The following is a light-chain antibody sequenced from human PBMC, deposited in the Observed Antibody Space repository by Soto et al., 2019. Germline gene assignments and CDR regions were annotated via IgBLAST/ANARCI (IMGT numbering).Light chain of an antibody. CDR3: GADHGSGSNFVVV. Sequence: QLVLTQPPSASASLGASVTLTCTLSSGYSNYNVDWYQQRPGKGPRFVMRVGTGGIVGSKGDGIPDRFSVLGSGLNRYLTSKNIQEEDESDYHCGADHGSGSNFVVVFGGGTQLTVL. J-gene: IGLJ2*01. CDR1: SGYSNYN. V-gene: IGLV9-49*01. CDR2: VGTGGIVG.